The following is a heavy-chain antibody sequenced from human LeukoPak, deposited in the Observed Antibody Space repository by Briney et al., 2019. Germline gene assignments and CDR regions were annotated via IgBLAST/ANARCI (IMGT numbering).Heavy chain of an antibody. CDR2: IQNDGSDK. D-gene: IGHD6-13*01. CDR3: AREGGRAAAGRFDY. CDR1: GINFRSSG. V-gene: IGHV3-30*02. J-gene: IGHJ4*02. Sequence: GGSLRLSCAASGINFRSSGMHWVRQAPGKGLEWVTFIQNDGSDKSYAASVKGRLTISRDNSKNTVYLHMNSLRADDTALYYCAREGGRAAAGRFDYWGQGILVTVSS.